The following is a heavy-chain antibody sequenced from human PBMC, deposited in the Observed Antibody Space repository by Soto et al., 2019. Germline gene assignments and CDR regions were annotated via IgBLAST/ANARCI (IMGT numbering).Heavy chain of an antibody. CDR2: IYYSGST. CDR3: ARDQGLNFDY. Sequence: SETLSLTCTVSGGSVSSGSYYWSWIWQPPGKGLEWIGYIYYSGSTSYNPSLKSRVTISIDTSKNHFSLKLSSVSAADTAVYYCARDQGLNFDYWXQGTLVTVSS. V-gene: IGHV4-61*03. CDR1: GGSVSSGSYY. J-gene: IGHJ4*02.